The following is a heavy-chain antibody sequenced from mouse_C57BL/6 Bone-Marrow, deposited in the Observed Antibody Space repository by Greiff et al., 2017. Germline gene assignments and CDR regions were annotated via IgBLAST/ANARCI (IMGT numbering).Heavy chain of an antibody. D-gene: IGHD2-5*01. CDR1: VFNIKDDY. Sequence: EVQLQQSGAELVRPGASVKLSCTASVFNIKDDYMHWVKQRPEQGLEWIGWVDPENGDPEYASKFQGKATITADTSSNTAYLHRSSLTSEDTAVYYCLYSNFFAYWGQGTLVTVSA. CDR3: LYSNFFAY. J-gene: IGHJ3*01. V-gene: IGHV14-4*01. CDR2: VDPENGDP.